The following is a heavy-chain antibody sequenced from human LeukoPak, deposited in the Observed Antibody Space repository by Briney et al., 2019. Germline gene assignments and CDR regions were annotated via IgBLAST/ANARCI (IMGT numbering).Heavy chain of an antibody. CDR1: GFTFSSYW. V-gene: IGHV3-23*01. CDR3: AKASTLDWGGYFDY. D-gene: IGHD7-27*01. J-gene: IGHJ4*02. CDR2: ISGSGGST. Sequence: PGGSLRLSCVVSGFTFSSYWMNWVRQAPGKGLEWVSAISGSGGSTYYADSVKGRFTISRDNSKNTLYLQMNSLRAEDTAVYYCAKASTLDWGGYFDYWGQGTLVTVSS.